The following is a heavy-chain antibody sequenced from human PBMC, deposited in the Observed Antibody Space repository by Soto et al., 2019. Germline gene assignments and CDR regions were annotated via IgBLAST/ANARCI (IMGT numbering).Heavy chain of an antibody. CDR1: GGSFSGYY. CDR2: INHSGST. CDR3: ARGLRITVFSARYFDY. Sequence: PSETLSLTCAVYGGSFSGYYWSWIRQPPGKGLERIGEINHSGSTNYNSSLKSRVTISVDTSMYQFSLKLSFVTAVYTFVYYCARGLRITVFSARYFDYWGQGTLVTVSS. D-gene: IGHD3-9*01. V-gene: IGHV4-34*01. J-gene: IGHJ4*02.